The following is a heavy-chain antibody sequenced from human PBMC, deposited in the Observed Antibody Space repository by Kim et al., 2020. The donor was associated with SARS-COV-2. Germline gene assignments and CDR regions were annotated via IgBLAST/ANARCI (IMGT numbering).Heavy chain of an antibody. CDR3: TTDYYVYSTGVFDF. Sequence: AAAVKGRLNISREDSKNTLYLQMDSLKIEDTAVYYCTTDYYVYSTGVFDFWGQGTLVTVSS. J-gene: IGHJ5*01. V-gene: IGHV3-15*01. D-gene: IGHD3-16*01.